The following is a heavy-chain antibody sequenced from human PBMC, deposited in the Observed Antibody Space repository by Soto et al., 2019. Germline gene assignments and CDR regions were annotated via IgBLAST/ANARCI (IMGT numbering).Heavy chain of an antibody. J-gene: IGHJ6*02. V-gene: IGHV1-2*02. CDR1: GYAFSVYY. CDR3: ARVLGGAWGMDV. D-gene: IGHD3-16*01. CDR2: IYPKTVVT. Sequence: QEQLVQSGAEVKKPGASVKVSCKASGYAFSVYYMHWVRQAPGQGLEWMGWIYPKTVVTTYAQKFQVRVTMTRDTSMSIAYMELRGLRSEDTALYYCARVLGGAWGMDVWGQGPTVTISS.